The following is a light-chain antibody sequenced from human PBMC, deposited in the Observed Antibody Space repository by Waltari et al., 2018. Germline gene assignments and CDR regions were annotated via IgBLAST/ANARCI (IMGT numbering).Light chain of an antibody. J-gene: IGKJ2*01. CDR1: QSLFYSSTKKTP. CDR3: QQYYDIPYT. V-gene: IGKV4-1*01. CDR2: WAS. Sequence: DIVMTQSPDSLAVSLGERATINCTSSQSLFYSSTKKTPLAWYQQKPGHPPKLLIYWASARESGGPERFSGSGSGTDFTLTISTLQAEDVAVYYCQQYYDIPYTFGRGTKLEIQ.